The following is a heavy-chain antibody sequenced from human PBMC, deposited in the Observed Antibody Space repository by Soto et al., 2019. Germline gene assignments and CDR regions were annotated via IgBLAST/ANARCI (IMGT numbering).Heavy chain of an antibody. J-gene: IGHJ4*02. CDR1: GFTFSGSA. CDR2: IRSKANSYAT. CDR3: TRRYFYDSSGYYMDDY. V-gene: IGHV3-73*02. Sequence: EVQLVESGGGLVQPGGSLKLSCAASGFTFSGSAMHWVRQASGKGLQWVGRIRSKANSYATSYDASVKGRFTISRDDSKNTAYVQMNSLRTEDTAVYYCTRRYFYDSSGYYMDDYWGQGTLVTVSS. D-gene: IGHD3-22*01.